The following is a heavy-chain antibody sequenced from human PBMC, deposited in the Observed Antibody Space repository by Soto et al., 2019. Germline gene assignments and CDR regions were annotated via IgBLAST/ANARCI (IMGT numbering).Heavy chain of an antibody. D-gene: IGHD3-22*01. J-gene: IGHJ4*02. Sequence: SVKVSCKASGGTFSSYAISWVRQAPGQGLEWMGGIIPIFGTANYAQKFQGRVTITADESTSTAYMELSSLRSEDTAVYYCASWGGNYYDSSGYYYVDQYYFDYWGQGTLVTVSS. CDR2: IIPIFGTA. V-gene: IGHV1-69*13. CDR1: GGTFSSYA. CDR3: ASWGGNYYDSSGYYYVDQYYFDY.